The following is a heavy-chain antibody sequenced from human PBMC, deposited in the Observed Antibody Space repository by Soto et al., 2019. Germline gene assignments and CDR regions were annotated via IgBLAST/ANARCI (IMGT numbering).Heavy chain of an antibody. CDR3: TRGDSSSWRPHFDY. CDR1: GASIRSYY. V-gene: IGHV4-59*01. D-gene: IGHD6-13*01. CDR2: IHHSGRT. Sequence: QVQLQESGPGLVRPSETLSLTCTVSGASIRSYYWSWIRQPPGKGLEWIGFIHHSGRTNYNPSLKSRLTMSVDTSKNQFSLKLSSVTAADTAVYYCTRGDSSSWRPHFDYWGQGTLVTVSS. J-gene: IGHJ4*02.